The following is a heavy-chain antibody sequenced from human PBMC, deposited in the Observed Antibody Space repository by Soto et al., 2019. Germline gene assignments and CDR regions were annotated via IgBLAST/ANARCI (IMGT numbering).Heavy chain of an antibody. CDR2: IDNSGST. D-gene: IGHD3-10*02. CDR3: AGAVSDFDVRRYRTSYFDQ. J-gene: IGHJ4*01. V-gene: IGHV4-31*03. Sequence: PWETLSLTCTVSGASVSTGVYYWTWIRQHPGKGLEWIGYIDNSGSTYYNPSLTGRVDISVDTSKNEFSLNLQSLTAADTAFYYCAGAVSDFDVRRYRTSYFDQWGHGILVTVSS. CDR1: GASVSTGVYY.